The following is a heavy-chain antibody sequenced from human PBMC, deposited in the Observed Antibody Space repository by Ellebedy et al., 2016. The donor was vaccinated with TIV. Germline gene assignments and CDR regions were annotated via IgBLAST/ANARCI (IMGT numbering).Heavy chain of an antibody. CDR2: IYSGGST. V-gene: IGHV3-53*01. D-gene: IGHD6-13*01. J-gene: IGHJ5*02. CDR1: GFTVSSNY. Sequence: GESLKISCAASGFTVSSNYMSWVRQAPGKGLEWVSVIYSGGSTYYAGSVKGRFTISRDNSKNTLYLQMHSLRAEDTAGYYCAREVITAAGTGWFDPWGQGTLVTVSS. CDR3: AREVITAAGTGWFDP.